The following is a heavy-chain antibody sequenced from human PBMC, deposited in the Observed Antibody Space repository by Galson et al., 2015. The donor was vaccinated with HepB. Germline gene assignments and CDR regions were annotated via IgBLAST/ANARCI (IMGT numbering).Heavy chain of an antibody. CDR3: AREAQVRDLWGYFDY. Sequence: SVKVSCKASGYTFTDYYLHWVRQAPRQGLEWIGRINPNSGGTDSAPNLQGGVTMTRDTSISTAYMELTSLRSDDTAVYYCAREAQVRDLWGYFDYWGQGTLVTISS. CDR2: INPNSGGT. D-gene: IGHD3-10*01. J-gene: IGHJ4*02. CDR1: GYTFTDYY. V-gene: IGHV1-2*02.